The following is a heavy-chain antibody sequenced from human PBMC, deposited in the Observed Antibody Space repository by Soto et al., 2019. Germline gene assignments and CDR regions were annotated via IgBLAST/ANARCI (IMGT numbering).Heavy chain of an antibody. D-gene: IGHD6-19*01. CDR1: RVTFGNYA. Sequence: GGSLKICCAASRVTFGNYAMQWVRQAPGKGLEWVSAISWNSGSIDYADSVKGRFTISRDNAKNSLYLQMNSLRAEDTALYYCAKSHTTSGWYVTTDYWGQGTRVTVPS. CDR3: AKSHTTSGWYVTTDY. CDR2: ISWNSGSI. J-gene: IGHJ4*02. V-gene: IGHV3-9*01.